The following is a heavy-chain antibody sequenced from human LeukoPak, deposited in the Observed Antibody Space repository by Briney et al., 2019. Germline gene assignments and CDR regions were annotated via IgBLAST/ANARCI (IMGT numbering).Heavy chain of an antibody. J-gene: IGHJ3*02. D-gene: IGHD6-19*01. CDR1: GYSFTSYW. Sequence: GESLQISCKGSGYSFTSYWLGWVRQMPGKGLEWMGIIYPGDSDTRYSPSFQGQVTISADKSVSTAYLQWSSLKASDTAMYYCARQWSSSGWYLNAFDIWGQGTMVTVSS. CDR2: IYPGDSDT. CDR3: ARQWSSSGWYLNAFDI. V-gene: IGHV5-51*01.